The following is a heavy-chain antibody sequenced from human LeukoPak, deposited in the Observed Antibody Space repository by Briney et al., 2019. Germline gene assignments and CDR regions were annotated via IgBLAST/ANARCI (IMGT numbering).Heavy chain of an antibody. J-gene: IGHJ4*02. Sequence: PSETLSLTCAVYGGSFSGYCWSWIRQPPGKGLEWIGEINHSGSTNYNPSLKSRVTISVDTSKNQFSLKLSSVTAADTAVYYCARAHANCGGDCYPFDYWGQGTLVTVSS. CDR3: ARAHANCGGDCYPFDY. V-gene: IGHV4-34*01. D-gene: IGHD2-21*02. CDR1: GGSFSGYC. CDR2: INHSGST.